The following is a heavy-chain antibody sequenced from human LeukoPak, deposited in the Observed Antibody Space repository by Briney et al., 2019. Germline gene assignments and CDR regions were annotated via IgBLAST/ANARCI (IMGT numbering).Heavy chain of an antibody. CDR1: GYTFTGYY. D-gene: IGHD3-10*01. CDR2: INPNSGGT. J-gene: IGHJ4*02. Sequence: SVKVSCKASGYTFTGYYTHWVRQAPGQGLEWMGRINPNSGGTNYAQKFQGRVTITSATSITTAYMHLSCLRSDHTARSSFPRDQYYGSGSFDYWGQGTLVTVSS. CDR3: PRDQYYGSGSFDY. V-gene: IGHV1-2*06.